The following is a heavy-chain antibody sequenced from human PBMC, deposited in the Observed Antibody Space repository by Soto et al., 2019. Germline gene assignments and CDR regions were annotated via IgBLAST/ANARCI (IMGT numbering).Heavy chain of an antibody. V-gene: IGHV3-30*18. J-gene: IGHJ4*02. Sequence: VQLVESGGGVVQPGGSLRLSCAASGFIFSTYGMHWVRQVPGKGLEWVAHISYDGSNEHYADSVKGRFTVSRDNAKNTLSLQMTSLRSEDTAIYYCVKEKLYSNYEYYFDSWGQGTLVTVSS. CDR2: ISYDGSNE. D-gene: IGHD4-4*01. CDR3: VKEKLYSNYEYYFDS. CDR1: GFIFSTYG.